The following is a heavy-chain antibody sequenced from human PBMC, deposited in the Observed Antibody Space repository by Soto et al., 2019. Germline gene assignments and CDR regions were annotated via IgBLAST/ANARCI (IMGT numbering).Heavy chain of an antibody. D-gene: IGHD5-12*01. CDR1: GFTFSTYS. CDR2: ITKSSRTI. CDR3: TRDHGYGYGMDV. V-gene: IGHV3-48*01. Sequence: EVQLVESGGGLVQPGVSLRLSCAASGFTFSTYSMNWVRQAPGKGLEWISYITKSSRTIYYADSVKGRFTISRDNAKNSLDLQMNSLRAEDTAVYYCTRDHGYGYGMDVWGQETTVTVSS. J-gene: IGHJ6*02.